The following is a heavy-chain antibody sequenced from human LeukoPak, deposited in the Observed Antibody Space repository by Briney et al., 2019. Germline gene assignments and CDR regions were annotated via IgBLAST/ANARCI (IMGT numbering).Heavy chain of an antibody. CDR1: GFTFSSYE. Sequence: PGGSLRLSCAASGFTFSSYEMNWVRQAPGKGLEWVSYISSSGSTIYYADSVKGRFTISRDNAKNSLYLQMNSLRAEDTAVYYCARDGGRDRHVLRYFDWLLYETSGLFDYWGQGTLVTVSS. CDR2: ISSSGSTI. J-gene: IGHJ4*02. D-gene: IGHD3-9*01. V-gene: IGHV3-48*03. CDR3: ARDGGRDRHVLRYFDWLLYETSGLFDY.